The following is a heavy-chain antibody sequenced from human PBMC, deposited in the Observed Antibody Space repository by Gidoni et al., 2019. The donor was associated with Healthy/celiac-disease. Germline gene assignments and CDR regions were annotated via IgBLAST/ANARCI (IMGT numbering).Heavy chain of an antibody. V-gene: IGHV3-30*18. Sequence: QVQLVESGGGVVQTGRSLRLSCPASGFTFSSYGMHWARQAPGKGVAWVAVISYDGSNRYYTDSVKGRFTISRDNSKNTLYLQMNSLRAEDTAVYYCAKRLRYPDYWGQGTLVTVSS. D-gene: IGHD4-17*01. CDR3: AKRLRYPDY. CDR2: ISYDGSNR. J-gene: IGHJ4*02. CDR1: GFTFSSYG.